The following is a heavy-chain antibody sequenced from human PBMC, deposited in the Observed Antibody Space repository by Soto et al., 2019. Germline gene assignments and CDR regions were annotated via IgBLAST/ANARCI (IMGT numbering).Heavy chain of an antibody. CDR3: ARVGSVGSMTTVSLAIDY. Sequence: ASVKVSCKASGYTFTSYGISWVRQAPGQGLEWMGWISAYNGNTSYAQKLQGRVTMTTDTSTSTAYMELSSLRSEDTAVYYCARVGSVGSMTTVSLAIDYWGQGTLVTVSS. D-gene: IGHD4-17*01. CDR2: ISAYNGNT. V-gene: IGHV1-18*01. CDR1: GYTFTSYG. J-gene: IGHJ4*02.